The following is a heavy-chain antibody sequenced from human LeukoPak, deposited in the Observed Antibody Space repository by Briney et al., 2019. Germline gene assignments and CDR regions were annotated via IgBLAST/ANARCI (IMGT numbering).Heavy chain of an antibody. CDR3: ARLRVGLGGGLTFLDY. V-gene: IGHV4-59*08. J-gene: IGHJ4*02. Sequence: SETLSLTCTVSGGSISSYYWSWIRQPPGKGLEWIGYIYYSGSTNYNPSLKSLVTISVDTSKNQFSLKLSSVTAADTAVYYCARLRVGLGGGLTFLDYWGQGTLVTVSS. CDR2: IYYSGST. D-gene: IGHD1-26*01. CDR1: GGSISSYY.